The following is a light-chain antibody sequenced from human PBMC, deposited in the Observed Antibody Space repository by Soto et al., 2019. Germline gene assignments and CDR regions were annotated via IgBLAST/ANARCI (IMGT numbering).Light chain of an antibody. Sequence: DIQMTQSPSTLSASVGDRVTITCRASQSISSWLAWYQQKPGKAPKLLIYDASSLESGVPSRFSGSGSGTEFTLTISSLQPEDVAVYYCQHYSRTLPWTFGQGTKVEIK. CDR3: QHYSRTLPWT. V-gene: IGKV1-5*01. CDR1: QSISSW. CDR2: DAS. J-gene: IGKJ1*01.